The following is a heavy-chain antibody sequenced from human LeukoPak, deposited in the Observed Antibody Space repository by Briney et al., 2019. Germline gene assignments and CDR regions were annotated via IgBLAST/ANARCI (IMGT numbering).Heavy chain of an antibody. D-gene: IGHD5-18*01. CDR3: AKLVHTAMLPSDQNDNFDY. J-gene: IGHJ4*02. CDR2: ISYDGSNK. CDR1: GFTFSSYA. Sequence: GGSLRLSCAASGFTFSSYAMHWVRQAPGKGLEWVAVISYDGSNKYYADSVKGRFTISRDNSKNTLYLQMNSLRAEDTAVYYCAKLVHTAMLPSDQNDNFDYWGQGTLVTVSS. V-gene: IGHV3-30-3*02.